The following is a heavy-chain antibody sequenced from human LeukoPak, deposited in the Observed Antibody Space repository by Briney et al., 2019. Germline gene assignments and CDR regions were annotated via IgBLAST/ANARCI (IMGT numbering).Heavy chain of an antibody. V-gene: IGHV3-66*01. J-gene: IGHJ4*02. CDR1: GFTVSSNY. Sequence: GGSLRLSCAASGFTVSSNYMSWVRQAPGKGLEWVSVIYSGGSTYYADSVKGRFTISRDNSKNTLYPQMNSLRAEDTAVYYCARDYYYDSSGYFDYWGQGTLVTVSS. CDR2: IYSGGST. CDR3: ARDYYYDSSGYFDY. D-gene: IGHD3-22*01.